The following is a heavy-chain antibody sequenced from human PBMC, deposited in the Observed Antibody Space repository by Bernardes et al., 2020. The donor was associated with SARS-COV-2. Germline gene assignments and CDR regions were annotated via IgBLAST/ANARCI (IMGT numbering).Heavy chain of an antibody. CDR3: AIAYFNVVQRDDR. D-gene: IGHD2-21*01. CDR2: ISGRGRTI. J-gene: IGHJ4*01. V-gene: IGHV3-48*03. Sequence: GGSLRLSCVASGFTFSAYEMNWVRQAPGKGLEWVSNISGRGRTIDYADSVKGRFTISRDNAKNSRYLHMNSLRVEDTAVYYFAIAYFNVVQRDDRWGQGTLVTVSS. CDR1: GFTFSAYE.